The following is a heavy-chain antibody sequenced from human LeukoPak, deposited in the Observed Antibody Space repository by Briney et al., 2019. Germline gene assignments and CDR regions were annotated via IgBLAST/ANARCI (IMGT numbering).Heavy chain of an antibody. CDR3: AKDRSVYYDSSGYFDY. Sequence: PGGSLRLSRAASGFTFSINGMNWVRQAPGKGLEWVAFIRYDGNNIYYADSVKGRFTISRDNSKNTLYMQMNSLIAEDTAVYYCAKDRSVYYDSSGYFDYWGQGTLVTVSS. CDR1: GFTFSING. J-gene: IGHJ4*02. CDR2: IRYDGNNI. D-gene: IGHD3-22*01. V-gene: IGHV3-30*02.